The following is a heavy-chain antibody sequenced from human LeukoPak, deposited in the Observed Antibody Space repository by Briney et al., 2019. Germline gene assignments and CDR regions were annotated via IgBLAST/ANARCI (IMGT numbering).Heavy chain of an antibody. Sequence: SETLSLTCSVSGGSISSSYWSWIRQPPGKGLEWIGYIYYSGSTNYNPSLKSRVTISVDTSKNQFSLKLNSVSAADTAVYYCARLTVPLRFDPWGQGTLVTVSS. CDR1: GGSISSSY. V-gene: IGHV4-59*01. CDR2: IYYSGST. D-gene: IGHD2-2*01. J-gene: IGHJ5*02. CDR3: ARLTVPLRFDP.